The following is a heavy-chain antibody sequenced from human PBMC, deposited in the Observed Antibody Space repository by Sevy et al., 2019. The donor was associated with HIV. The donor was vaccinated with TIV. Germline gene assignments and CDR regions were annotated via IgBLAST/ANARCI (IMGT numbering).Heavy chain of an antibody. D-gene: IGHD2-15*01. CDR2: IYSGGST. CDR1: GFTVSSNY. Sequence: GGCLRLSCAASGFTVSSNYMSWVRQAPGKGLEWVSVIYSGGSTYYAESVKGRFTISRDNSKNTLYLQMNSLRAEDTAVYYCARSGGGGGYCSGGSCYGAYYYYYMDVWGKGITVTVSS. J-gene: IGHJ6*03. CDR3: ARSGGGGGYCSGGSCYGAYYYYYMDV. V-gene: IGHV3-53*01.